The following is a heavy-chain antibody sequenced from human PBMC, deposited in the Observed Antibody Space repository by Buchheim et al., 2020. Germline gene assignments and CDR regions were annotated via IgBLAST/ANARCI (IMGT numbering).Heavy chain of an antibody. Sequence: QVTLRESGPALVKPTQTPTLTCTFSGFSLSTSGMCVSWIRQPPGKALEWLARIAWDDDKYYSTSLKTRLTISKDTSKNQVVLTMTNMDPVDTATYYCARMTYGGNSSGSWFDPWGQGTL. CDR1: GFSLSTSGMC. J-gene: IGHJ5*02. D-gene: IGHD4-23*01. CDR2: IAWDDDK. V-gene: IGHV2-70*15. CDR3: ARMTYGGNSSGSWFDP.